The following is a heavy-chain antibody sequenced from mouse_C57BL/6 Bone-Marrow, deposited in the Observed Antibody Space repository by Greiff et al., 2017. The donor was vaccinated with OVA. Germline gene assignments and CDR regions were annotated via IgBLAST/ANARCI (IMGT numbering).Heavy chain of an antibody. Sequence: EVKLQQSGPELVKPGASVKISCKASGYTFTDYYMNWVKQSHGKSLEWIGDINPNNGGTSYNQKFKGKATLTVDKSSSTAYMELRSLTSEDSAVYYCARGVLRSYWYFDVWGTGTTVTVSS. V-gene: IGHV1-26*01. CDR2: INPNNGGT. CDR3: ARGVLRSYWYFDV. D-gene: IGHD1-1*01. J-gene: IGHJ1*03. CDR1: GYTFTDYY.